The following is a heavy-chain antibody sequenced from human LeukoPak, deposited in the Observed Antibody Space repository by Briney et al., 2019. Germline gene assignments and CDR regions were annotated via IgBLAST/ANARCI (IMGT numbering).Heavy chain of an antibody. V-gene: IGHV3-9*01. CDR3: AKGDRPDAFDI. D-gene: IGHD2-15*01. CDR1: GFTFDDYA. CDR2: ISWNSGSI. J-gene: IGHJ3*02. Sequence: GGSQRLSCAASGFTFDDYAMHWVRQAPGKGLEWVSGISWNSGSIGYADSVKGRFTISRDNAKNSLYLQMNSLRAEDTALYYCAKGDRPDAFDIWGQGTMVTVSS.